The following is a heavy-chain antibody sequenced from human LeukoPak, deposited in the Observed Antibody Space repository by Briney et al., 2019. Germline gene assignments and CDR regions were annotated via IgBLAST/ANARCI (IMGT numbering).Heavy chain of an antibody. Sequence: AASVKVSCKASGGTFSSYAISWVRQAPGQGLEWMGRIIPIFGTANYAQKFQGRVTITTDESTSTAYMELSSLRSEDTAVYYCARDRMRYCSGGSCYSDYWGQGTLVTVSS. CDR1: GGTFSSYA. J-gene: IGHJ4*02. CDR3: ARDRMRYCSGGSCYSDY. V-gene: IGHV1-69*05. CDR2: IIPIFGTA. D-gene: IGHD2-15*01.